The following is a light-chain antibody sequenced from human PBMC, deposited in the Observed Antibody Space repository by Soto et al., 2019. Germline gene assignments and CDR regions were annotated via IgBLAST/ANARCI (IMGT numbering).Light chain of an antibody. Sequence: EIVMTQSPVALSVSPGESAALSCRASQSVGRNFAWYQQRPGQAPRVLIYGTSTRATGVPARFSGSGSGTDFNLTISSLQYEDFTVYYCQQYNKWPYTFGQGTRLEIK. CDR3: QQYNKWPYT. V-gene: IGKV3-15*01. J-gene: IGKJ2*01. CDR2: GTS. CDR1: QSVGRN.